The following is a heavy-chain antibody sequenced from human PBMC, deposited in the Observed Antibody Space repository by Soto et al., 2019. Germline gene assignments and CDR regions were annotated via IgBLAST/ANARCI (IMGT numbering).Heavy chain of an antibody. CDR2: IYPGDSDT. V-gene: IGHV5-51*07. CDR3: ARRGVSYCGGDCYTYYFDY. Sequence: PGESLKISCKGSGYSFTSYWIGWVHQMPGKGLEWMGIIYPGDSDTRYSPSFQGQVTISADKSISTAYLQWSSLKASDTAMYYCARRGVSYCGGDCYTYYFDYWGQGTLVTVSS. J-gene: IGHJ4*02. D-gene: IGHD2-21*02. CDR1: GYSFTSYW.